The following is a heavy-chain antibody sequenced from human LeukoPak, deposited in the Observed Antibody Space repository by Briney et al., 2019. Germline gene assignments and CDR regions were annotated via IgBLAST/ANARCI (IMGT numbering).Heavy chain of an antibody. V-gene: IGHV1-2*02. CDR3: ARTQYGGYYYYGMDV. J-gene: IGHJ6*02. CDR2: INPNSGGT. CDR1: RYTFTGYY. Sequence: ASVKVSCKASRYTFTGYYMHWVRQAPGQGLEWMGWINPNSGGTNYAQKFQGRVTMTRDTSISTAYMELSRLRSDDTAVYYCARTQYGGYYYYGMDVWGQGTTVTVSS. D-gene: IGHD2/OR15-2a*01.